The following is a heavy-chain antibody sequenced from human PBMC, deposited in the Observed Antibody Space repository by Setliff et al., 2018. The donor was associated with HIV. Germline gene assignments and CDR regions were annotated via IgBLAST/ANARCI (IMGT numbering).Heavy chain of an antibody. CDR2: IHSSGTT. D-gene: IGHD3-22*01. J-gene: IGHJ1*01. V-gene: IGHV4-39*07. CDR3: AKMGDYYDGSGYNYPFNI. Sequence: SETLSLTCAVYGGSFSSNTYSWGWIRQPPGMGLEWIGSIHSSGTTDYNPSLKSRATISVDTSKNQFSLELTSVTAADTAVYFCAKMGDYYDGSGYNYPFNIWGQGTLVTVSS. CDR1: GGSFSSNTYS.